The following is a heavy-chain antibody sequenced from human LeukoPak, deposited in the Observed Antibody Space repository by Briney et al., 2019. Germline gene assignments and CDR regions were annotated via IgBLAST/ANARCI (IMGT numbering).Heavy chain of an antibody. CDR2: SRGSGGDT. J-gene: IGHJ6*03. V-gene: IGHV3-23*01. CDR1: GFTFSNYA. Sequence: GGSLRLSCAASGFTFSNYAMSWVRQAPGKGLEWVSASRGSGGDTLYADSVKGRFTISRDNSKNTLYLQMNSLRAEDTAVYYCAKCFNYYYFYMDVWGKGTTVTVSS. CDR3: AKCFNYYYFYMDV.